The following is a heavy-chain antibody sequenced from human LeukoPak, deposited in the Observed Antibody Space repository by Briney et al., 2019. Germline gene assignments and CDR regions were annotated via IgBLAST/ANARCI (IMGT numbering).Heavy chain of an antibody. Sequence: SQTLSLTCAISGDTVSSYSAAWNWIRQSSSRGLEWLGRTYYRSTWYNDYAVSVKSRITINPDTSKNQFSLQLNSVTPEDTAVYYCARERHTISGDFDYWGQGTLVTVSS. D-gene: IGHD1-14*01. CDR1: GDTVSSYSAA. CDR3: ARERHTISGDFDY. J-gene: IGHJ4*02. CDR2: TYYRSTWYN. V-gene: IGHV6-1*01.